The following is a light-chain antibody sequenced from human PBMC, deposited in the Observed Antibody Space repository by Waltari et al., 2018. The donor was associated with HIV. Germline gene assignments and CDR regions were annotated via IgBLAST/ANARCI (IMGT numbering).Light chain of an antibody. CDR1: SSSIGSGY. CDR2: RND. J-gene: IGLJ3*02. CDR3: GAWNGSPSGPV. Sequence: QSVLTQPPSVSGAPGQRVTVSCSGSSSSIGSGYVCWYQQLPGAAPKLVIYRNDQRPSGVPDLFSGSKSCPSASLAISGLRSEDEAVYYCGAWNGSPSGPVFGGGTKLTVL. V-gene: IGLV1-47*01.